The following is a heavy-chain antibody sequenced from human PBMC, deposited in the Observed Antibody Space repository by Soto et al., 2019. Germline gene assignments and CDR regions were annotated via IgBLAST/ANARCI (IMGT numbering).Heavy chain of an antibody. V-gene: IGHV3-30*18. Sequence: QVQLVESGGGVVQPGRSLRLSCAASGFTFSSYGMHWVRQAPGKGLEWVAVISYDGSNKYYADSVKGRFTISRDNSKNTLYLQMNSLRAEDTAVYYCAKIGEYRMDVWGQGTTVTVSS. CDR3: AKIGEYRMDV. CDR2: ISYDGSNK. J-gene: IGHJ6*02. CDR1: GFTFSSYG.